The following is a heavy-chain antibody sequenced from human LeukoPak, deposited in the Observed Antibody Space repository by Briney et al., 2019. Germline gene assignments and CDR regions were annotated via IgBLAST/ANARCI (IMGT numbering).Heavy chain of an antibody. Sequence: KTSETLSLTCTVSGGSISSYYWSWLRQPPGKGLGWIGYIYYSGSTNYNPSLKSRVTISVDTSKNQFSLKLSSVTAADTAVYYCAREAGPFDFWSGYYIADAFDIWGQGTMVTVSS. CDR1: GGSISSYY. CDR2: IYYSGST. D-gene: IGHD3-3*01. J-gene: IGHJ3*02. CDR3: AREAGPFDFWSGYYIADAFDI. V-gene: IGHV4-59*01.